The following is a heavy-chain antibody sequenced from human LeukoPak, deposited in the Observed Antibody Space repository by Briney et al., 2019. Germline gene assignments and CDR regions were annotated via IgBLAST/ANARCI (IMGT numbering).Heavy chain of an antibody. CDR2: INHSGGT. Sequence: SETLSLTCAVYGGSFSGFNWSWIRQPPGKGLEWIGDINHSGGTNYIPSLKSRVTISVDTSKNQFSLKLSSVTAAGTAMYYCAREKIGTGTILGKDYYYMDVWGKGTTVTASS. J-gene: IGHJ6*03. CDR1: GGSFSGFN. V-gene: IGHV4-34*01. D-gene: IGHD1-1*01. CDR3: AREKIGTGTILGKDYYYMDV.